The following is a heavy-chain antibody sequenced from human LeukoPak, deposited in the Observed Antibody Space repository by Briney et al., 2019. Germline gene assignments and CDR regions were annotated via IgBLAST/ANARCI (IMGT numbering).Heavy chain of an antibody. D-gene: IGHD4-23*01. CDR1: GFTFSRHW. CDR3: AKRVQGNTGPFHC. J-gene: IGHJ4*02. V-gene: IGHV3-74*01. CDR2: TNADESTT. Sequence: GGSLRLSCAASGFTFSRHWMHWVRQAPGKGLVWVSRTNADESTTGYADSVKGRFTISRDNSKNTLRLQMNSLRDEDTAVYYCAKRVQGNTGPFHCWGQGTLASVSS.